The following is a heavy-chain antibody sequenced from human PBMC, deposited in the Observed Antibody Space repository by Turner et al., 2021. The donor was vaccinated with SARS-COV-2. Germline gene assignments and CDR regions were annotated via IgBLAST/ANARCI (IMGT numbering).Heavy chain of an antibody. CDR1: GGTFSSYA. V-gene: IGHV1-69*10. CDR3: ARAATMVRGVIRNSFYYYYGMDV. Sequence: QVQLVQSGAEVKKPGSSVKVSCKASGGTFSSYAISWVRQAPGQGLEWMGGIIPIRGIANNAQKFQGRVTITADKSTSTAYMEMSSLRSEDTAVYYCARAATMVRGVIRNSFYYYYGMDVWGQGTTVTVSS. CDR2: IIPIRGIA. D-gene: IGHD3-10*01. J-gene: IGHJ6*02.